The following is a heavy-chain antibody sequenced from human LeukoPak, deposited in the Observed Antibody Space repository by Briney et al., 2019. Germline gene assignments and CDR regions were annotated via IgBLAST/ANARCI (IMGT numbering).Heavy chain of an antibody. V-gene: IGHV3-33*06. D-gene: IGHD6-19*01. Sequence: GGSLRLSCAASGFTFSSYGMHWVRQAPGKGLEWVAVIWYDGSNKYYADSVKGRFTISRDNSKNTLYLQMNSLRAEDTAVYYCAKNWQWLVLDGIDYWGQGTLVTVSS. J-gene: IGHJ4*02. CDR3: AKNWQWLVLDGIDY. CDR2: IWYDGSNK. CDR1: GFTFSSYG.